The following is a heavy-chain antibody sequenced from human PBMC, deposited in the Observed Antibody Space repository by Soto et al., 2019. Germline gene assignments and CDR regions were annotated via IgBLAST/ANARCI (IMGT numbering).Heavy chain of an antibody. Sequence: HPGGSLRLSCAASGFTFSSYGMHWVRQAPGKGLEWVAVISYDGSNKYYADSVKGRFTISRDNSKNTLYLQMNSLRAEDTAVYYCAKDRPLGYFDYWGQGTLVTVSS. V-gene: IGHV3-30*18. CDR3: AKDRPLGYFDY. CDR2: ISYDGSNK. CDR1: GFTFSSYG. J-gene: IGHJ4*02.